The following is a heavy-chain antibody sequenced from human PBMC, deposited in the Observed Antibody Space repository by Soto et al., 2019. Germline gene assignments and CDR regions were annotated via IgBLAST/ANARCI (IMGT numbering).Heavy chain of an antibody. CDR3: ARDRYGDYVVND. V-gene: IGHV3-48*01. Sequence: EVQLVESGGGLVQPGGSLSLSCAASGFTVSSHSMNRVRQAPGKGLEWVSYISSSGSTIFYADSVKGRFTISRDSAKNSLFLQMNNLRAEDTAVYYCARDRYGDYVVNDWGQGTLVTVSS. CDR1: GFTVSSHS. CDR2: ISSSGSTI. J-gene: IGHJ4*02. D-gene: IGHD4-17*01.